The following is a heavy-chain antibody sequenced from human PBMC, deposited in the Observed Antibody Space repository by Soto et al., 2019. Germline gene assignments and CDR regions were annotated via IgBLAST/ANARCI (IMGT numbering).Heavy chain of an antibody. Sequence: QVHLQESGPGLVRPSQTLSLTCAVSGASVYNGGYFWSCIRQSPGKGLEWIGHIHNSGSPYTTPYQKTQVTISANTSMNQCSLALTSVTACDTAREYCARGPTTEKDDAWGQGILATESS. CDR1: GASVYNGGYF. V-gene: IGHV4-30-4*01. J-gene: IGHJ5*02. CDR3: ARGPTTEKDDA. CDR2: IHNSGSP.